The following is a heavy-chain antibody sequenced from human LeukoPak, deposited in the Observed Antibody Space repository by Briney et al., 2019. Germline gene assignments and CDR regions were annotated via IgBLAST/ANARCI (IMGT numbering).Heavy chain of an antibody. CDR2: INHSGST. V-gene: IGHV4-34*01. CDR3: ARGVIISAFDI. D-gene: IGHD3-10*01. CDR1: GGSFSGYY. J-gene: IGHJ3*02. Sequence: PSETLSLTCAVYGGSFSGYYWSWIRQPPGKGLEWIGEINHSGSTNYNPSLKSRVTISVDTSKNQFSLKLSSVTAADTAVYYCARGVIISAFDIWGQGTMVTVSS.